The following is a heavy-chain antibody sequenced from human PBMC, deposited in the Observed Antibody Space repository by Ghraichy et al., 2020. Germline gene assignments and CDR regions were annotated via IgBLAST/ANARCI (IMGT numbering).Heavy chain of an antibody. CDR2: ISGSGDST. CDR1: GFTFSSYA. CDR3: VGSYSASQFDY. Sequence: GGSLRLSCAASGFTFSSYAMNWVRQAPGKGLEWVAAISGSGDSTYYADSVKGRFTISRDNSKNTLYLQMNSLRAEDTAIYYCVGSYSASQFDYWGQGTLVTVSS. V-gene: IGHV3-23*01. J-gene: IGHJ4*02. D-gene: IGHD3-10*01.